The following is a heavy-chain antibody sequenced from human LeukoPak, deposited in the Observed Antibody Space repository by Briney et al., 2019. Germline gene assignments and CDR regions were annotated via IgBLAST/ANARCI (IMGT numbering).Heavy chain of an antibody. Sequence: SETLSLTCTVSGGSISSYYWSWIRQPPGKGLEWIGYIYYSGSTNYNPSLKSRVTISVDTSKNQFSLKLSSVTAADTAVYYCARDKLLEDVDTAMVDWGQGTLVTVSS. J-gene: IGHJ4*02. CDR1: GGSISSYY. V-gene: IGHV4-59*01. CDR2: IYYSGST. D-gene: IGHD5-18*01. CDR3: ARDKLLEDVDTAMVD.